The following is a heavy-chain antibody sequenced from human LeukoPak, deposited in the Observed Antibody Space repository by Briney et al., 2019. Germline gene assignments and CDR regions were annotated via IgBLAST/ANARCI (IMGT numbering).Heavy chain of an antibody. CDR2: ISGSGGST. V-gene: IGHV3-23*01. J-gene: IGHJ4*02. D-gene: IGHD5-18*01. CDR1: GFTFSSYA. CDR3: ANPFPVDTAMPRDY. Sequence: GGSLRLFCAASGFTFSSYAMSWVRQAPGKGLEGVSDISGSGGSTYYADSVKGRFTISRDNSKNTLYLQMNSLRAEDTAVYYCANPFPVDTAMPRDYWGQGTLVTVSS.